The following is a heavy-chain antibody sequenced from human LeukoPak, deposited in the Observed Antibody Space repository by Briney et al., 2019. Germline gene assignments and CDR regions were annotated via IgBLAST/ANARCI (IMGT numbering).Heavy chain of an antibody. V-gene: IGHV4-34*01. CDR3: ARPPRYSSSWYHSGY. J-gene: IGHJ4*02. CDR1: GGSFSGYY. CDR2: INHSGST. D-gene: IGHD6-13*01. Sequence: SETLSLTCAVYGGSFSGYYWSWIRQPPGKGLEWIGEINHSGSTNYNPSLKSRVTISVDTSKNQFSLKLSSVTAADTAVYYCARPPRYSSSWYHSGYWGQGTLVTVSS.